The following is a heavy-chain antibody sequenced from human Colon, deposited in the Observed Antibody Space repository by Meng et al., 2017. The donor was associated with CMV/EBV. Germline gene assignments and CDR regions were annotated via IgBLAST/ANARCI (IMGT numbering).Heavy chain of an antibody. Sequence: GESLKISCAGSGFTFSSYALSWVRQAPGKGLQWVSAISGSGRSTYYAESVEGRLTISRDNSKNTMYLQINSLRADDTAIYYCSKGQDDYWNGSPLDVWGQGTTVTVSS. V-gene: IGHV3-23*01. CDR3: SKGQDDYWNGSPLDV. CDR1: GFTFSSYA. D-gene: IGHD3-3*01. CDR2: ISGSGRST. J-gene: IGHJ6*02.